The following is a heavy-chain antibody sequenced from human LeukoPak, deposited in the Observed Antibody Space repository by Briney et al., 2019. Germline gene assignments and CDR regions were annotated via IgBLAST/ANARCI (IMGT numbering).Heavy chain of an antibody. J-gene: IGHJ4*02. CDR3: ARDSAGNDY. D-gene: IGHD6-13*01. Sequence: GGSLRLSCAASGFTFSTYWMSWVRQAPGKGLKWVANIKQDGSEKYYIDSVKGRFTISRDNAKNSLDLQMNSLRAEDTAMYYCARDSAGNDYWGQGTLVTVSS. CDR1: GFTFSTYW. CDR2: IKQDGSEK. V-gene: IGHV3-7*01.